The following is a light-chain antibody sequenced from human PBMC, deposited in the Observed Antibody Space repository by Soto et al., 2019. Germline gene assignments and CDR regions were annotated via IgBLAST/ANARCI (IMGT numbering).Light chain of an antibody. CDR3: QQTYSTPVA. J-gene: IGKJ1*01. CDR1: QSITRY. Sequence: DIQMTQSPSSLSASVGARVTITCRASQSITRYVIWYQPRPGKAPKLLIYAESVLQSGVPSRFSGSGFGADCTLTISRLHPEDFATYYCQQTYSTPVAFGQGTKVAIK. CDR2: AES. V-gene: IGKV1-39*01.